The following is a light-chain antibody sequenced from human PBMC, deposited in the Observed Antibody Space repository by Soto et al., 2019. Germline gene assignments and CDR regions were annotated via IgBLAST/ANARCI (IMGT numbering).Light chain of an antibody. V-gene: IGLV2-14*01. CDR1: SSDVGGYKY. CDR2: DVG. J-gene: IGLJ1*01. Sequence: QSALTQPASVSGSRGQSITISCTGTSSDVGGYKYVSWYQQHPGKAPKLIIYDVGNRPSGVSNRFYGSKSDNTASLTISGLQAEDEADYYCSSYTTSSTHYVFGTGTKLTVL. CDR3: SSYTTSSTHYV.